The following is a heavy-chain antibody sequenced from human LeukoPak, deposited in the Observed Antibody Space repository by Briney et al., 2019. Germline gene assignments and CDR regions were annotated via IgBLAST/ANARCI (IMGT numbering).Heavy chain of an antibody. V-gene: IGHV4-59*01. CDR3: ARDRIVVVPAAISMRYYYGMDV. CDR1: GGSISSYY. Sequence: SGTLSLTCTVSGGSISSYYWSWIRQPPGKGLEWIGYIYYSGSTNYNPSLKSRVTISVDTSKNQFSLKLSSVTAADTAVYYCARDRIVVVPAAISMRYYYGMDVWGQGTTVTVSS. J-gene: IGHJ6*02. D-gene: IGHD2-2*01. CDR2: IYYSGST.